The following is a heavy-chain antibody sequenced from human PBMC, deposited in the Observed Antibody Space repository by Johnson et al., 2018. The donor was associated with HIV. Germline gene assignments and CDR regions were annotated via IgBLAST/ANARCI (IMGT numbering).Heavy chain of an antibody. D-gene: IGHD5-18*01. CDR1: GFTFSSYG. V-gene: IGHV3-30*02. CDR3: AKVDTATVNAFDI. Sequence: VQLVESGGGVVPPGGSLRLSCAASGFTFSSYGMHWVRQAPGKGLEWVAFIRYDGSNKYYADSVKGRFTISRDNSKNTLYLQMNSLRADDTAVYYCAKVDTATVNAFDIWGQGTMVTVSS. J-gene: IGHJ3*02. CDR2: IRYDGSNK.